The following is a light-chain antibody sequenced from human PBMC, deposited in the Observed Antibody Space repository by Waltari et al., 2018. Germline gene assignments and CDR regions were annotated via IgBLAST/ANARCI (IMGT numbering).Light chain of an antibody. CDR3: QQYYTTPCT. V-gene: IGKV4-1*01. CDR2: WSS. CDR1: QSVLSSTNSNNY. Sequence: DIVLTQSPDSLALSLGERATISCRSSQSVLSSTNSNNYLAWYQQRRGQPPKVLFYWSSSRVAGVPDRLDGSGSGTDFTLTISSLQAEDLAVYYCQQYYTTPCTFGQGTRLEIK. J-gene: IGKJ2*02.